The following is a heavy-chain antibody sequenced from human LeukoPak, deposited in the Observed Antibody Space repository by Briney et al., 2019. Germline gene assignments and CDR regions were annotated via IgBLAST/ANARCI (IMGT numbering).Heavy chain of an antibody. D-gene: IGHD1-14*01. J-gene: IGHJ3*02. Sequence: PGGSLRLSCAASGFTFSSYSMNWVRQAPGKGLEWVSSISSSSSYTYYADSVKGRFTISRDNAKNSLYLQMNSLRAEDTAVYYCTDTGPADAFDIWGQGTMVTVSS. CDR1: GFTFSSYS. CDR3: TDTGPADAFDI. CDR2: ISSSSSYT. V-gene: IGHV3-21*01.